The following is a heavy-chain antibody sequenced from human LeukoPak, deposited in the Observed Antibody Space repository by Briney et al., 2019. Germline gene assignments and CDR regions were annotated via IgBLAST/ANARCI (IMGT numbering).Heavy chain of an antibody. Sequence: SETLSLTCAVYGGSFSGYYWSWIRQPPGKGLEWIGEINHSGSTNYNPSLKSRVTISVDTSKNQFSLKLSSVTAADTAVYYCARGYGYYYDSSGYYCDYWGQGTLVTVYS. D-gene: IGHD3-22*01. CDR2: INHSGST. V-gene: IGHV4-34*01. CDR3: ARGYGYYYDSSGYYCDY. CDR1: GGSFSGYY. J-gene: IGHJ4*02.